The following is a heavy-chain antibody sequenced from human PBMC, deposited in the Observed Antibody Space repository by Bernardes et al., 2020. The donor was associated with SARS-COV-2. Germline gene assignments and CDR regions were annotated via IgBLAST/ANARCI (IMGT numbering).Heavy chain of an antibody. D-gene: IGHD3-3*01. CDR3: AREGSTYYDFWSGYFD. CDR2: INPSGGST. V-gene: IGHV1-46*01. CDR1: GYTFTSYY. Sequence: ASVKVSCKASGYTFTSYYMHWVRQAPGQGLEWMGIINPSGGSTSYAQKFQGRVTMTRDTSTSTVYMELSSLRSEDTAVYYCAREGSTYYDFWSGYFDWGQGTLVTVSS. J-gene: IGHJ4*02.